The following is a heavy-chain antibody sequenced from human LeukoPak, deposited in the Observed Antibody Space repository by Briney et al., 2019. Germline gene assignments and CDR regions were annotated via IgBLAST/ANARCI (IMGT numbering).Heavy chain of an antibody. CDR2: IIPSGGGT. D-gene: IGHD4-17*01. CDR1: GYTFTSYY. V-gene: IGHV1-46*01. J-gene: IGHJ5*02. Sequence: ASVKVSCKASGYTFTSYYMHWVRQAPGQGLEWMGIIIPSGGGTTFAQKFQGRITMNMDTSTNTVYMELSSLISEDTAVYYCARDRYGDYGWFDPWGQGTLVTVSS. CDR3: ARDRYGDYGWFDP.